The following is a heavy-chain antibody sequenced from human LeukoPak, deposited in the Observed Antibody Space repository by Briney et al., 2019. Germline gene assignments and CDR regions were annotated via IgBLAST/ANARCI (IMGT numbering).Heavy chain of an antibody. CDR1: GGSISSYY. D-gene: IGHD6-19*01. CDR2: IYYSGRT. V-gene: IGHV4-59*01. Sequence: SETLSLTFSVSGGSISSYYWNWIRQTPGKGLEWIGYIYYSGRTNYNPSLKSRVTISVDTSKNQFSLTLSSVTTADTAVYYCAKGIGRRSSGYLPYWGQGTLVTVSS. J-gene: IGHJ4*02. CDR3: AKGIGRRSSGYLPY.